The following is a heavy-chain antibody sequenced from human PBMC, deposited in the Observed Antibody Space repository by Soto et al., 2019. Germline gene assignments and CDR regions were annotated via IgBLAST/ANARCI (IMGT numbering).Heavy chain of an antibody. D-gene: IGHD3-3*01. CDR2: ISYDGSNK. J-gene: IGHJ4*02. CDR1: GFILRRYG. Sequence: GDLRLSCAGSGFILRRYGMLWGRQAPGKGLEWVAVISYDGSNKYYADSVKGRFTISRDNSKNTLYLQMNSLRAEDTDVYYCAKSVYHFWSVIDFWGQGTLVTVSS. CDR3: AKSVYHFWSVIDF. V-gene: IGHV3-30*18.